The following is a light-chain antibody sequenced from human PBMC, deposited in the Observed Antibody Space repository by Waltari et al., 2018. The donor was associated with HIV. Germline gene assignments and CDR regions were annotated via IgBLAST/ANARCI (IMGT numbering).Light chain of an antibody. V-gene: IGLV1-40*01. J-gene: IGLJ3*02. CDR2: GGT. Sequence: SVLTQPPSVSGAPGQWVSISCTGNNSNIGAGFDVHWYLHSPGPAPKLVSYGGTIRPSGVPDRFSGSRSGNSVTLDITGLRAEDEGDYFCQSYDSSLSGLWVFGAGTRLTVL. CDR3: QSYDSSLSGLWV. CDR1: NSNIGAGFD.